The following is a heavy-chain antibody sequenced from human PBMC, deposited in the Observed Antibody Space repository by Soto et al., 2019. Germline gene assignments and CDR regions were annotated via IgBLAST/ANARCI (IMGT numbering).Heavy chain of an antibody. J-gene: IGHJ5*02. V-gene: IGHV1-46*01. Sequence: ASVKVSCKASGYTFTSYYMHWVRQAPGQGLEWMGIINPSGGSTSYAQKFQGRVTMTRDTSTSTVYMELSSLRSEDTAVYYCARDFDYDFWSGYSGGTSGFDPWGQGTLVTVSS. D-gene: IGHD3-3*01. CDR1: GYTFTSYY. CDR3: ARDFDYDFWSGYSGGTSGFDP. CDR2: INPSGGST.